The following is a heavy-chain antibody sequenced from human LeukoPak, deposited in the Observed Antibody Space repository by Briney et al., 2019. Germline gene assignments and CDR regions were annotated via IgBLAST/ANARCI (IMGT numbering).Heavy chain of an antibody. CDR2: INGDGTTS. V-gene: IGHV3-74*01. CDR3: ARTIAVNGGDFDY. D-gene: IGHD6-19*01. J-gene: IGHJ4*02. Sequence: GGSLRLSCAASGFSFSSHWMHWVRHTPGKGLVWVARINGDGTTSSHADSVKGRFTISRGNAKNTLYLQMNSLRAEDTALYYCARTIAVNGGDFDYWGQGTLVTVSS. CDR1: GFSFSSHW.